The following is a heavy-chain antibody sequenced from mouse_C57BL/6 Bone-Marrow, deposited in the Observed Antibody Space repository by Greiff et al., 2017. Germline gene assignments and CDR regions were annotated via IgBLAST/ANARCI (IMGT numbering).Heavy chain of an antibody. D-gene: IGHD2-1*01. CDR2: IYPRSGNT. CDR3: ARGGECDYGNFLFAY. J-gene: IGHJ3*01. Sequence: QVQLKEPGAELARPGASVKLSCKASGYTFTSYGISWVKQRTGQGLEWIGEIYPRSGNTYYNEKFKGKATLTADKSSSTAYMELRRLTSEDSAVYVCARGGECDYGNFLFAYWGQGTLVTVSA. CDR1: GYTFTSYG. V-gene: IGHV1-81*01.